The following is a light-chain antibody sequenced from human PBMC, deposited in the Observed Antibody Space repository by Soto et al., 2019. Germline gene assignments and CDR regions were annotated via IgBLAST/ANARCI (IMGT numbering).Light chain of an antibody. CDR3: QQCTNGPPCT. Sequence: EIVLTQSPATLSVSPGERATLSCRASQSVSKLLTWYQQKPGQPPSLLMYDISTRAADIPARFRGSGSGTDFTLTISSLEPEDFAVYFCQQCTNGPPCTFGQGTKLDIK. CDR2: DIS. V-gene: IGKV3-11*01. J-gene: IGKJ2*02. CDR1: QSVSKL.